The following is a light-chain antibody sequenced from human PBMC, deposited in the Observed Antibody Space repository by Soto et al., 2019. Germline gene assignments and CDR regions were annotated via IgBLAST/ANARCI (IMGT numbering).Light chain of an antibody. CDR1: SSNIGSNY. CDR2: RSN. V-gene: IGLV1-47*01. CDR3: AAWDDSLSGTV. J-gene: IGLJ7*01. Sequence: VLTQPPSASGTPGQRITISCSGSSSNIGSNYVYWYQQLPGTAPKLLIYRSNQRPSGVPDRFSGSRSGTSASLAISGLRSEDEGDYYCAAWDDSLSGTVFGGGTQLTVL.